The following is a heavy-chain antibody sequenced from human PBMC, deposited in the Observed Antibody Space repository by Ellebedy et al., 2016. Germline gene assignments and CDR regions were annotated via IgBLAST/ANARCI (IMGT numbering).Heavy chain of an antibody. CDR3: ARSNWNYGDAFDI. J-gene: IGHJ3*02. CDR1: GFTFDDYA. D-gene: IGHD1-7*01. Sequence: SLKISXAASGFTFDDYAMHWVRQPPGKGLEWVSGITWNSDRMAYADSVTGRFTISRDNAKNSLYLQMNSLRAEDTAVYFCARSNWNYGDAFDIWGQGTMVTVSS. V-gene: IGHV3-9*01. CDR2: ITWNSDRM.